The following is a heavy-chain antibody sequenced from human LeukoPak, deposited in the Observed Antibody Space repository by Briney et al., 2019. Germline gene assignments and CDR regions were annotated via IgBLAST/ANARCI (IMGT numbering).Heavy chain of an antibody. D-gene: IGHD5-18*01. Sequence: ASVKVSCKASGYTFTVYYMHWMRQAPGQGLEWMGWINPNSGGTNYAQKSQGRVTMTRDTSINTAYMELNRLRSDDTGMYYCARDFAYGYNFEDWGQGTLVTVSS. J-gene: IGHJ4*02. CDR1: GYTFTVYY. CDR3: ARDFAYGYNFED. V-gene: IGHV1-2*02. CDR2: INPNSGGT.